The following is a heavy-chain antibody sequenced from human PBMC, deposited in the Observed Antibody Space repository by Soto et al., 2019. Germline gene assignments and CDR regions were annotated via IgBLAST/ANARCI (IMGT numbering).Heavy chain of an antibody. Sequence: QLQLQEWGPGLVKPSETLSLTCTVSGGSTRTSSYYWGWIRQPPGKVLEWIGSIYFTGTTYYNNPSLRSPVTISIDTSNNRFSLTMTSVTAADTAGYYCARHYYGEMIAYWRQGTLVIVSS. CDR2: IYFTGTT. CDR3: ARHYYGEMIAY. D-gene: IGHD3-10*01. J-gene: IGHJ4*02. V-gene: IGHV4-39*01. CDR1: GGSTRTSSYY.